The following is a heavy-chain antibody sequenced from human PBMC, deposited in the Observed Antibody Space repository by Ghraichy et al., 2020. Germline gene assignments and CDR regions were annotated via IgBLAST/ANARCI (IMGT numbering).Heavy chain of an antibody. CDR3: ARAPRDYFDS. CDR2: VHHSGST. Sequence: SETLSLTCAVYGGSFSDYYWSWIRQPPGKGLEWIGEVHHSGSTNYNPSLKSRVTMSVDTSKNHFSLKLSPVTAADTAVYYCARAPRDYFDSWGQGTLVTVSS. CDR1: GGSFSDYY. J-gene: IGHJ4*02. V-gene: IGHV4-34*01.